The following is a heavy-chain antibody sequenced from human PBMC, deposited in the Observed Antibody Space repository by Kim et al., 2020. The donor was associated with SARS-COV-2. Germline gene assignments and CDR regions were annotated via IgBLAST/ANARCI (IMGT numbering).Heavy chain of an antibody. V-gene: IGHV1-3*01. Sequence: ASVKVSCKASGYTFTSYAMHWVRQAPGQRLEWMGWINAGNGNTKYSQKFQGRVTITRDTSASTAYMELSSLRSEDTAVYYCARDTPGIAAGYYYYGMDVGGQGTTVTVSS. J-gene: IGHJ6*02. CDR2: INAGNGNT. CDR3: ARDTPGIAAGYYYYGMDV. CDR1: GYTFTSYA. D-gene: IGHD6-13*01.